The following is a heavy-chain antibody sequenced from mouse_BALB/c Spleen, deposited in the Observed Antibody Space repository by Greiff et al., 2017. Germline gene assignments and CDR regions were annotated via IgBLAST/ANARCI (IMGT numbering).Heavy chain of an antibody. J-gene: IGHJ3*01. D-gene: IGHD1-1*01. CDR2: IYPGDGDT. Sequence: QVQLKESGAELVRPGSSVKISCKASGYAFSSYWMNWVKQRPGQGLEWIGQIYPGDGDTNYNGKFKGKATLTADKSSSTAYMQLSSLTSEDSAVYFCASYYYGSSPFAYWGQGTLVTVSA. CDR1: GYAFSSYW. V-gene: IGHV1-80*01. CDR3: ASYYYGSSPFAY.